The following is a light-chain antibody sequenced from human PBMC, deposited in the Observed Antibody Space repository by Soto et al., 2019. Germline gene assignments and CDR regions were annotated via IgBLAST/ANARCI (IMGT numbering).Light chain of an antibody. Sequence: QSALTQPACVSGSPGQSITISCTGTSSDVGAYNYVSWYQQHPGKAPKLMIYDVSNRPSGVSNRFSGSKSGNTASLTISGLQAEDEADYYCSSYRSTSTPVEFGGGTKLTVL. CDR2: DVS. CDR1: SSDVGAYNY. J-gene: IGLJ3*02. V-gene: IGLV2-14*03. CDR3: SSYRSTSTPVE.